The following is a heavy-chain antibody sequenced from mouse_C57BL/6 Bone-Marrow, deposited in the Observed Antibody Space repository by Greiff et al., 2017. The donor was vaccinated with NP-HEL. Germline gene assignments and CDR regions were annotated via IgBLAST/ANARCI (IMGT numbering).Heavy chain of an antibody. Sequence: EVQLVESGGGLVQPKGSLKLSCAASGFSFNTYAMNWVRQAPGKGLEWVARIRSKSNNYATYYADSVKDRFTISRDDSESMLYLQMNNLKTEDTAMYYCVRHGPLTYSSGYSYWGQGTLVTVSA. CDR2: IRSKSNNYAT. D-gene: IGHD3-2*02. V-gene: IGHV10-1*01. CDR1: GFSFNTYA. CDR3: VRHGPLTYSSGYSY. J-gene: IGHJ3*01.